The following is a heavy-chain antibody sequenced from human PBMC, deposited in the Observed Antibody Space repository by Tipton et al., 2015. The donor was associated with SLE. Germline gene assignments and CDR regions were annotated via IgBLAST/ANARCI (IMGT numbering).Heavy chain of an antibody. CDR1: GGSISSGSYY. D-gene: IGHD1-14*01. Sequence: TLSLTCTVSGGSISSGSYYWSWIRQPPGKGLEWIGSISYSGSTYYNPSLKSRVTISVDTSKNQFSLKLNSVTAGDTAVYYCARQGTTRSPFDYWGQGTLVTVSS. V-gene: IGHV4-39*07. CDR2: ISYSGST. J-gene: IGHJ4*02. CDR3: ARQGTTRSPFDY.